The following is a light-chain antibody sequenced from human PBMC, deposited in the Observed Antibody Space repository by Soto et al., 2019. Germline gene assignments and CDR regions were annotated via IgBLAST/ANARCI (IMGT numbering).Light chain of an antibody. CDR3: QQSYSRT. J-gene: IGKJ1*01. CDR2: AAS. CDR1: QSISNY. Sequence: DIQLTQSPSSLSASVGDRVSISCRASQSISNYLNWYQQKPGKAPKVLTFAASRLQSGVPSRFSGSGSGTDFTLTITSLQPEDFATYYCQQSYSRTFGQGTRWISN. V-gene: IGKV1-39*01.